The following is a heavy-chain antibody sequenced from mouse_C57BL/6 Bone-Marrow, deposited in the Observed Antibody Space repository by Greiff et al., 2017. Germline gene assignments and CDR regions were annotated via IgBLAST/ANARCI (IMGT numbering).Heavy chain of an antibody. D-gene: IGHD2-4*01. J-gene: IGHJ2*01. CDR1: GYTFTDYY. V-gene: IGHV1-26*01. CDR3: ARTMITKYYFDY. Sequence: VQLQQSGPELVKPGASVKISCKASGYTFTDYYMNWVKQSHGKSLEWIGDINPNNGGTSYNQKFKGKATLTVDKSSSTAYMELRSLTSEDSAVXYCARTMITKYYFDYWGQGTTLTVSS. CDR2: INPNNGGT.